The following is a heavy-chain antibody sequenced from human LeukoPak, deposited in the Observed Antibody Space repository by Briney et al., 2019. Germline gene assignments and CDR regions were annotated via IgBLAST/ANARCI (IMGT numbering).Heavy chain of an antibody. Sequence: PGRSLRLSCAASGFTFSSYAMHWVRQAPGKGLEWVAVISYDGSNKYYADSVKGRFTISRDNSKNTLYLQMNSLRAEDTAVYYCARDEGSSSWYHPYYYGMDVWDQGTTVTVSS. V-gene: IGHV3-30-3*01. J-gene: IGHJ6*02. CDR3: ARDEGSSSWYHPYYYGMDV. CDR1: GFTFSSYA. CDR2: ISYDGSNK. D-gene: IGHD6-13*01.